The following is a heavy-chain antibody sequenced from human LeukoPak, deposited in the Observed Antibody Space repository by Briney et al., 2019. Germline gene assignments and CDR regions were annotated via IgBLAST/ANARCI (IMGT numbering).Heavy chain of an antibody. CDR1: GGSISSYY. CDR2: IYYSGST. J-gene: IGHJ4*02. CDR3: ARTAGLLWFGELYSY. Sequence: SETLSLTCTVSGGSISSYYWSWIRQPPGKGLEWIGYIYYSGSTNYNPSLKSRVTISVDTSKNQFSLKLSSVTAADTAVYYCARTAGLLWFGELYSYWGQGTLVTVSS. D-gene: IGHD3-10*01. V-gene: IGHV4-59*08.